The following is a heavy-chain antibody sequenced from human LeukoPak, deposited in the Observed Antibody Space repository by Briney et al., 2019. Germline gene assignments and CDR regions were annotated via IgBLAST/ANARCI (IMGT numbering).Heavy chain of an antibody. V-gene: IGHV3-33*01. CDR1: GFTFSSYG. D-gene: IGHD3-10*01. CDR2: IWADGTHE. J-gene: IGHJ3*02. Sequence: GRSLRLSCAGSGFTFSSYGMHWVRQAPGKGLEWVAVIWADGTHEDYIDSVKGRFTISRDNSKNTLYLQMNSLRADDTAVYYCAMNHYGSNSDIFDIWGQGTMVTVSS. CDR3: AMNHYGSNSDIFDI.